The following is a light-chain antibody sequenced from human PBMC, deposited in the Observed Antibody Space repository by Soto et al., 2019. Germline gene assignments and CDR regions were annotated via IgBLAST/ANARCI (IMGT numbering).Light chain of an antibody. V-gene: IGLV2-11*01. CDR3: CSYAGRSWV. CDR2: DVS. CDR1: SSDVGGYNY. J-gene: IGLJ3*02. Sequence: QSALTQPRSVSGSPGQSVTISCTGTSSDVGGYNYVSWYQQHPGKAPKLMIYDVSKGPSGVPDRFSGSKSGNTASLTISGLQAEDEADYSCCSYAGRSWVFGGGTQLTVL.